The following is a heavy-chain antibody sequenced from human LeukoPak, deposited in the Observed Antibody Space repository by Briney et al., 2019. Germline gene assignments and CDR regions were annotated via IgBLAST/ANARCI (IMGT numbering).Heavy chain of an antibody. D-gene: IGHD3-10*01. Sequence: GSLRLSCVASGFSFNFYGMHWVRQAPGKGLEWVAVIWHDGSNKVYADSVMGRFTISRDNSKSTLYLQINNLRAEDTAVYYCLRDGSGPRVRGPPLGYYGLDVWGQGTTVGVSS. V-gene: IGHV3-33*01. CDR1: GFSFNFYG. CDR3: LRDGSGPRVRGPPLGYYGLDV. CDR2: IWHDGSNK. J-gene: IGHJ6*02.